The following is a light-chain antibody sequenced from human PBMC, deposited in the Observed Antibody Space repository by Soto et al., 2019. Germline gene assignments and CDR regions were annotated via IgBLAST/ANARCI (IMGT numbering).Light chain of an antibody. V-gene: IGKV1-17*03. CDR2: AAS. CDR3: LQHNSYPLT. CDR1: QGINNH. J-gene: IGKJ4*01. Sequence: DIQMTQSPSAMSASVGDSITITCRASQGINNHLVWFQQKPGKVPQRLIYAASRLQSGVPSTFSGSGSGTEFTLTISGLQPEDSATYYCLQHNSYPLTFGRRDQGGD.